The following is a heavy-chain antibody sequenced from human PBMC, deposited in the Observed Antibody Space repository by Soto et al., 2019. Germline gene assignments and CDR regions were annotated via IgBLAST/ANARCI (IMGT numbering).Heavy chain of an antibody. Sequence: SVKVSCKTSGFTFSSSAVHWVRQARGHRLQWIGWIDVGSANANYAQMLQERVTISRDMSTSTAYMELSSLRPEDTAVYYCAADVGGYGGNSLGRGHAFDLWGQGTMVTVS. J-gene: IGHJ3*01. CDR1: GFTFSSSA. CDR2: IDVGSANA. V-gene: IGHV1-58*01. D-gene: IGHD4-17*01. CDR3: AADVGGYGGNSLGRGHAFDL.